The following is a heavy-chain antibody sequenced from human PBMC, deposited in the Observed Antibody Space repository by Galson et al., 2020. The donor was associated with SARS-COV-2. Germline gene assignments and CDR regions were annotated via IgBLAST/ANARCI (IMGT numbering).Heavy chain of an antibody. CDR3: ARNGRDCSGGICYGAEYFQH. V-gene: IGHV3-11*06. J-gene: IGHJ1*01. Sequence: GESLKISCAASGYSFSDYYMSWIRQAPGKGLEWLSYISSSGSYTNYADSVKGRFTISRDNAKKSQYLQMNSLRAEDTAVYYCARNGRDCSGGICYGAEYFQHWGQGTLVIVSS. CDR2: ISSSGSYT. CDR1: GYSFSDYY. D-gene: IGHD2-15*01.